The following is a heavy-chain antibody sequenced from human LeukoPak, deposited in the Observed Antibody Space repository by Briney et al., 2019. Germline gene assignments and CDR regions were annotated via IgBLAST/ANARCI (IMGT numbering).Heavy chain of an antibody. CDR3: ARAVDEWTGYYMDF. Sequence: GGSLRLSCAGSGFTFGNHGIHWVRQAPGKGLEWVAFILWNGSNKFFADSVEGRFTISRDNYRNTVSLQMNNLRAEDTAMYYCARAVDEWTGYYMDFWGQGTLVTVSS. V-gene: IGHV3-30*02. J-gene: IGHJ4*02. CDR2: ILWNGSNK. CDR1: GFTFGNHG. D-gene: IGHD3/OR15-3a*01.